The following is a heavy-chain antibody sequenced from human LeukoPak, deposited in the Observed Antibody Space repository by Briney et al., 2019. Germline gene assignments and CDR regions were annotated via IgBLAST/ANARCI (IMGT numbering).Heavy chain of an antibody. V-gene: IGHV4-59*01. CDR1: GASISDSF. D-gene: IGHD6-25*01. J-gene: IGHJ5*02. CDR3: ARAGGVKTAALDLDR. CDR2: ISPSGSA. Sequence: SETLSLTCTVSGASISDSFWNWIRQPPGKGLEWIGSISPSGSATYNPSLKSRVTMSVDSSKNQFSLKLSSVTAADTAVYYCARAGGVKTAALDLDRWGQGTLVTVSS.